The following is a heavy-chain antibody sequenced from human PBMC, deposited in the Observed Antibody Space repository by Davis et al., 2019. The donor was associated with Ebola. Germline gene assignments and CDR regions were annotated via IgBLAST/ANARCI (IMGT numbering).Heavy chain of an antibody. Sequence: GESLKISCAASGFTFSSYSMNWVRQAPGKGLEWVSSISSSSSYIYYADSVKGRFTISRDNAKNSLYLQMNSLRAEDTAVYYCARVVVPAAIFGWGWFDPWGQGTLVTVSS. CDR1: GFTFSSYS. CDR3: ARVVVPAAIFGWGWFDP. V-gene: IGHV3-21*01. CDR2: ISSSSSYI. D-gene: IGHD2-2*02. J-gene: IGHJ5*02.